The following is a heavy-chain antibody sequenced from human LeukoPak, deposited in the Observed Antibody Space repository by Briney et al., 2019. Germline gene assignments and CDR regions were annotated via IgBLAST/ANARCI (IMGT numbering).Heavy chain of an antibody. D-gene: IGHD1-1*01. CDR2: IKSKAHGGTT. CDR3: WDTNWNGDWDY. V-gene: IGHV3-15*01. J-gene: IGHJ4*02. CDR1: GFTFSNAW. Sequence: KPGGPLRLSCAASGFTFSNAWMHWVRQAPGKGLEWVGRIKSKAHGGTTDYAAPVKGRFTISRDDSKNTLYLQMNSLKTEDTAVYYCWDTNWNGDWDYWGQGTLVTVSS.